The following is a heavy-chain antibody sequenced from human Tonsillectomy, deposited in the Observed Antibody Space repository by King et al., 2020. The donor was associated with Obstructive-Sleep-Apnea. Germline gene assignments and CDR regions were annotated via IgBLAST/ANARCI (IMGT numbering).Heavy chain of an antibody. CDR1: GDSLSSSSYY. Sequence: LQLQESGPGLVKPSETLSLTCTVSGDSLSSSSYYWGWIRQPPGKGLEGIGGIFYRWSTYYNPSLKSRVTISVDTSKNQFSLKLGSVTAADTAVYYCATHTTAWRPVDSWGQGTLVTVSS. CDR2: IFYRWST. CDR3: ATHTTAWRPVDS. V-gene: IGHV4-39*01. D-gene: IGHD1-14*01. J-gene: IGHJ4*02.